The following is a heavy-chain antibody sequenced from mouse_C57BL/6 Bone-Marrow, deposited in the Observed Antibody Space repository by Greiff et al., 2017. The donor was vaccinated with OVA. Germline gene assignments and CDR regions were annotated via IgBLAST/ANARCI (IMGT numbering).Heavy chain of an antibody. CDR3: ARVPYYYGSSPWYFDV. D-gene: IGHD1-1*01. V-gene: IGHV1-69*01. J-gene: IGHJ1*03. CDR1: GYTFTSYW. Sequence: QVQLQQSGAELVMPGASVKLSCKASGYTFTSYWMHWVKQRPGQGLEWIGEIDPSDSYTNYNQKFKGKSTLTVDKSSSTAYMQLSSLTSEDSAVYYCARVPYYYGSSPWYFDVWGTGTTVTVSS. CDR2: IDPSDSYT.